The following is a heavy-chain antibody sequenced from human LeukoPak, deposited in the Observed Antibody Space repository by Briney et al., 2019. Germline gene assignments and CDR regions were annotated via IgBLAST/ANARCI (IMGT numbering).Heavy chain of an antibody. CDR3: ARVGTMVRGVHFDY. V-gene: IGHV3-48*01. CDR2: ISSSSSTI. CDR1: GFTFSSYS. Sequence: GGSLRLSCAASGFTFSSYSMNWVRQAPGKGLEWVSYISSSSSTIYYADSVKGRFTISRDNAKNSLYLQMNSLRAEDTAVYHCARVGTMVRGVHFDYWGQGTLVTVSS. J-gene: IGHJ4*02. D-gene: IGHD3-10*01.